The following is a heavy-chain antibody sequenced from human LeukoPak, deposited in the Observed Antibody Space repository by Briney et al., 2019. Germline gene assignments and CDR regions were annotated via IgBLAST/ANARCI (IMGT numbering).Heavy chain of an antibody. D-gene: IGHD5-18*01. V-gene: IGHV4-61*08. CDR2: IYYSGST. J-gene: IGHJ4*01. CDR1: GGSISSGGYY. CDR3: ARKGSPGYSYGNGHDY. Sequence: SETLSLTCTVSGGSISSGGYYWSWIRQHPGKGLEWIGYIYYSGSTNYNPSLKSRVTMSVDTSMNQFSLKLSSVTAADTAVYYCARKGSPGYSYGNGHDYWGQGTLVTVSS.